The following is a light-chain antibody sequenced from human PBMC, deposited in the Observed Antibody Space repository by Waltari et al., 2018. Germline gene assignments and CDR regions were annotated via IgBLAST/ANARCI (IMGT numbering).Light chain of an antibody. CDR1: SNNFGNYYL. CDR3: CSYGGRTTI. J-gene: IGLJ2*01. CDR2: EGS. V-gene: IGLV2-23*01. Sequence: QSALTQPASVSGSPGQSITIPCTGGSNNFGNYYLITWYQQHPGKAPKRVIFEGSTRPSGVSDRFTGSHSDNSASLTISGLQAEDEADYYCCSYGGRTTIFGGGTRLTVL.